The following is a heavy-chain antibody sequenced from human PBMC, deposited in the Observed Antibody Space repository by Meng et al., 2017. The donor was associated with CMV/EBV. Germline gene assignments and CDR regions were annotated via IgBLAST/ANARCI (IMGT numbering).Heavy chain of an antibody. V-gene: IGHV4-4*07. CDR2: IYTSGST. CDR3: ARDLMNCSSTSCANWFDP. D-gene: IGHD2-2*01. J-gene: IGHJ5*02. CDR1: GGSISSYY. Sequence: QVQLLESGPGLVKPSETLSLTCTVSGGSISSYYWSWIRQPAGKGLEWIGRIYTSGSTNYNPSLKSRVTMSVDTSKNQFSLKLSSVTAADTAVYYCARDLMNCSSTSCANWFDPWGQGTLVTVSS.